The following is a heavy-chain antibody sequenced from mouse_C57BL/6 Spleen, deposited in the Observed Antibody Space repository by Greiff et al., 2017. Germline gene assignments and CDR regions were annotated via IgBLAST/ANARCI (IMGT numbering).Heavy chain of an antibody. CDR3: AGNYYGSSYEDYAMDY. V-gene: IGHV1-85*01. CDR1: GYTFTSYD. D-gene: IGHD1-1*01. J-gene: IGHJ4*01. Sequence: LVESGPELVKPGASVKLSCKASGYTFTSYDINWVKQRPGQGLEWIGWIYPRDGSTKYNEKFKGKATLTVDTSSSTAYMELHSLTSEDSAVYFCAGNYYGSSYEDYAMDYWGQGTSVTVSS. CDR2: IYPRDGST.